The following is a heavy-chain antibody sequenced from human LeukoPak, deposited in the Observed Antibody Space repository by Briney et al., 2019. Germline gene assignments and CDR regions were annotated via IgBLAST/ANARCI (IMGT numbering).Heavy chain of an antibody. CDR3: ARDKIEGPTKLDY. J-gene: IGHJ4*02. V-gene: IGHV3-7*01. CDR2: IKQDESEK. CDR1: GFTFRNDW. Sequence: GGSLRLSCATSGFTFRNDWVTWVRQAPGKGLEWVANIKQDESEKYYVDSVKGRFTISRDNANNSLYLQMNSLRAEDTAVYYCARDKIEGPTKLDYWGQGILVTVSS. D-gene: IGHD1-1*01.